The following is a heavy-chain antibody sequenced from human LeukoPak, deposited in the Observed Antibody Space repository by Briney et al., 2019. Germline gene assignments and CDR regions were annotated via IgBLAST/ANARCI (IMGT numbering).Heavy chain of an antibody. CDR3: ARGPQYYGSGSPDY. D-gene: IGHD3-10*01. CDR1: GFTFSNYG. J-gene: IGHJ4*02. V-gene: IGHV3-30*03. Sequence: GGSLRLSCAASGFTFSNYGMHWVRQAPGKGLEWVAVISYDGDNKYYADSVKGRFAISRDNSKNTLYLQMNSLRAEDTALYYCARGPQYYGSGSPDYWGQGTLVTVSS. CDR2: ISYDGDNK.